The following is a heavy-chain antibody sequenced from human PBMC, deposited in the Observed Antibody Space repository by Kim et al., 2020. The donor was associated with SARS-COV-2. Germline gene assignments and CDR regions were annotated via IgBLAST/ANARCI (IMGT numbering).Heavy chain of an antibody. V-gene: IGHV4-39*01. CDR1: GGSISSSSYY. Sequence: SETLSLTCTVSGGSISSSSYYWGWIRQPPGKGLEWIGSIYYSGSTYYNPPLKSRVTISVDTSKNQFSLKLSSVTAADTAVYYCASPSGSPPYYYYGMDVWGQGTTVTVSS. CDR3: ASPSGSPPYYYYGMDV. J-gene: IGHJ6*02. D-gene: IGHD3-10*01. CDR2: IYYSGST.